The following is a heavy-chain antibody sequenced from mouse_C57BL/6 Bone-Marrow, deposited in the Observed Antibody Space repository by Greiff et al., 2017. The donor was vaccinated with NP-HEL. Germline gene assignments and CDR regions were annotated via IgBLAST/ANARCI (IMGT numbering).Heavy chain of an antibody. D-gene: IGHD2-5*01. CDR1: GFSLTSYG. J-gene: IGHJ4*01. CDR3: ARQHLPAYYSNYDYAMDY. CDR2: IWSDGST. Sequence: QVQLKESGPGLVAPSQSLSITCTVSGFSLTSYGVHWVRQPPGKGLEWLVVIWSDGSTTYNSAPKSSLSISKDNSKSQVFLKKNSLQTDDTAMYYCARQHLPAYYSNYDYAMDYWGQGTSVTVSS. V-gene: IGHV2-6-1*01.